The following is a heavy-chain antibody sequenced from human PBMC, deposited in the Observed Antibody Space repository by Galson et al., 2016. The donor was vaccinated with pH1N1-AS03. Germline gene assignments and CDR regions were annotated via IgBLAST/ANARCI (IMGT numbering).Heavy chain of an antibody. Sequence: SLRLSCAASGFTFSSYWMHWVRQPPGTGLEWVSRVNSDGSSTAYADSVRGRLTISRDLASNTLYLQMNSLRTEDTAFYFCVASNPSSDYWGQGTLVTVSP. V-gene: IGHV3-74*01. D-gene: IGHD2-2*01. J-gene: IGHJ4*02. CDR1: GFTFSSYW. CDR3: VASNPSSDY. CDR2: VNSDGSST.